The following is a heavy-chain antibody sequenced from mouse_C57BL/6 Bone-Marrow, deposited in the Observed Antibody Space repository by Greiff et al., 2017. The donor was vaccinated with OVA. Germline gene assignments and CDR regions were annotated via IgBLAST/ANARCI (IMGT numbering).Heavy chain of an antibody. D-gene: IGHD1-1*01. V-gene: IGHV1-81*01. J-gene: IGHJ2*01. CDR2: IYPRSGNT. CDR3: ARSLFITTVVAADY. CDR1: GYTFTSYG. Sequence: VQLQESGAELARPGASVKLSCKASGYTFTSYGISWVKQRTGQGLEWIGEIYPRSGNTYYNEKFKGKATLTADKSSSTAYMELRSLTSEDSAVYFCARSLFITTVVAADYWGQGTTLTVSS.